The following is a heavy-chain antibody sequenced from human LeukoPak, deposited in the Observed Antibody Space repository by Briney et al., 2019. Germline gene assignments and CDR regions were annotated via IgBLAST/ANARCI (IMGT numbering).Heavy chain of an antibody. CDR3: AKDRVVVPAASFDY. CDR2: ISGSGGST. D-gene: IGHD2-2*01. J-gene: IGHJ4*02. Sequence: GGSLRLSCAASGFTFSSYWMSWVRQAPGKGLEWVSAISGSGGSTYYADSVKGRFTISRDNSKNTLYLQMNSLRAEDAAVYYCAKDRVVVPAASFDYWGQGTLVTVSS. CDR1: GFTFSSYW. V-gene: IGHV3-23*01.